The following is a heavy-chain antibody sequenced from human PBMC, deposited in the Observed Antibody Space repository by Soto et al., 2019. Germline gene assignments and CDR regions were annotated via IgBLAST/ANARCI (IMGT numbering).Heavy chain of an antibody. CDR1: GFTFGSYA. CDR3: AKAIRPSLHFFYDLDV. Sequence: ELQLLESGGGLVQPGGSLRLSCVVSGFTFGSYAMSWVRQAPEKGPEWVAILGGNGFTTYYADSVKGRFTLSGDKSKSTLFLQMNSLSADDTGVYYCAKAIRPSLHFFYDLDVWGRGNSVTVSS. CDR2: LGGNGFTT. D-gene: IGHD2-2*01. V-gene: IGHV3-23*01. J-gene: IGHJ6*03.